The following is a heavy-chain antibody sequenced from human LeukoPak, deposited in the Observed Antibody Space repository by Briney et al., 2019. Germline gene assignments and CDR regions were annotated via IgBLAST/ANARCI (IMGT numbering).Heavy chain of an antibody. J-gene: IGHJ6*02. Sequence: HAGGSLRLSCAASGFTFSSYDMHWVRQVTGKGLEWVSAIGTAGDTYYPSSVKGRFTISRENAKNSLYLQMNSLRAGDTAVYYCARGYCSGGSCYYYYYGMDVWGQGTTVTVSS. CDR3: ARGYCSGGSCYYYYYGMDV. V-gene: IGHV3-13*01. CDR1: GFTFSSYD. D-gene: IGHD2-15*01. CDR2: IGTAGDT.